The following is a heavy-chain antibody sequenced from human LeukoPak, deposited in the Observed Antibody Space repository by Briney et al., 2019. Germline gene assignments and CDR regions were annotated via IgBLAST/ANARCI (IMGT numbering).Heavy chain of an antibody. CDR1: GFTFSNYA. J-gene: IGHJ3*02. D-gene: IGHD3-9*01. CDR3: ASDYDILTGYAFDI. CDR2: ISGSGGST. V-gene: IGHV3-23*01. Sequence: GGSLRLSCAASGFTFSNYAMSWVRQAPGKGLEWVSAISGSGGSTYYADSVKGRFTISRDNSKNTLYLQMNSLRAEDTAVYYCASDYDILTGYAFDIWGQGTMVTVSS.